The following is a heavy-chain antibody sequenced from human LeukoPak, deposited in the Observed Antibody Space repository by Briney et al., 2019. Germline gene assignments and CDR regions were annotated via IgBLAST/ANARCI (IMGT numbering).Heavy chain of an antibody. J-gene: IGHJ4*02. CDR1: GGTFSSYA. D-gene: IGHD4-23*01. V-gene: IGHV1-69*13. CDR3: ARGSTVVNYFDY. CDR2: IIPIFGTA. Sequence: ASVKVSCKASGGTFSSYAISWVRQAPGQGLEWMGGIIPIFGTANYAQKFQGRVTITADESTSTAYMELSSLRSEDTAVYYCARGSTVVNYFDYWGQGTLVTVSS.